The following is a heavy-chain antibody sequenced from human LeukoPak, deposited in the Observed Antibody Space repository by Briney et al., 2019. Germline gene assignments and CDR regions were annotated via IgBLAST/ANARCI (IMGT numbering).Heavy chain of an antibody. D-gene: IGHD3-3*01. CDR2: IWYDGSNK. V-gene: IGHV3-33*01. CDR3: ASKYDFWSFDY. J-gene: IGHJ4*02. Sequence: PGGSLRLSCAASGFTFSSYGMHWVRQAPGKGLEWVAVIWYDGSNKYYADSVKGRFTISRDNSKNTLYLQMNSLRAEDTAVYYCASKYDFWSFDYWGQGTLVTVSS. CDR1: GFTFSSYG.